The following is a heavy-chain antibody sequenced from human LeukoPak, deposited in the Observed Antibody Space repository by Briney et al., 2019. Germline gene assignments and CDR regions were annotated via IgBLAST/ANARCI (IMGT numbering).Heavy chain of an antibody. CDR2: ISGSGGST. CDR1: GFTFSSYA. J-gene: IGHJ4*02. Sequence: GSLRLSCAASGFTFSSYAMSWVRPAPGKGLEWVSAISGSGGSTYYADSVKGRFTISRDNSKNTLYLQMNSLRAEDTAVYYCAKGGAYYYDSSAYYRDWGQGTLVTVSS. CDR3: AKGGAYYYDSSAYYRD. V-gene: IGHV3-23*01. D-gene: IGHD3-22*01.